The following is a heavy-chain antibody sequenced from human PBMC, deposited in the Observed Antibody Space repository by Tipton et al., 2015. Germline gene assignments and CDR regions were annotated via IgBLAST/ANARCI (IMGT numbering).Heavy chain of an antibody. CDR2: IIPIFGTA. D-gene: IGHD6-13*01. CDR1: GGTFSSYA. J-gene: IGHJ4*02. Sequence: QSGAEVKKPGSSVKVSCKASGGTFSSYAVSWVRQAPGQGIEWLGGIIPIFGTANYAQKFQGRVTITADESASTAYIEVSSLRSEDTAVYYCAEGSSSWYGYWGQGTLVTVSS. CDR3: AEGSSSWYGY. V-gene: IGHV1-69*01.